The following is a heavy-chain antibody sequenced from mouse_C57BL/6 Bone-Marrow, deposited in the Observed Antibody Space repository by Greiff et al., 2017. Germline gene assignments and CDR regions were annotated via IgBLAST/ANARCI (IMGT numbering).Heavy chain of an antibody. CDR2: ISSGGSYT. CDR1: GFTFSSYG. D-gene: IGHD2-3*01. CDR3: AISGGYYEDY. J-gene: IGHJ2*01. V-gene: IGHV5-6*02. Sequence: DVKLVESGGDLVKPGGSLKLSCAASGFTFSSYGMSWVRQTPDKRLEWVATISSGGSYTYYPDSVKGRFTISRDNAKNTLYLQMSSLKSEDTALYYCAISGGYYEDYWGQGTTLTVSS.